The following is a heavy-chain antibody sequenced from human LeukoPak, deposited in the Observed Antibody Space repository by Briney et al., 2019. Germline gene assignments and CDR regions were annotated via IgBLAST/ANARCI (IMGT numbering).Heavy chain of an antibody. CDR1: GYTFTSYD. CDR2: MNPNSGNT. V-gene: IGHV1-8*01. J-gene: IGHJ4*02. D-gene: IGHD3-10*01. Sequence: ASVTVSCKASGYTFTSYDINGVRQATGQGLEWMGWMNPNSGNTDYAQKFQGRVTMTRNTSISTAYMELNSLRSDDTAVYYCARVRAGSGSYNRGADYWGQGTLVTVSS. CDR3: ARVRAGSGSYNRGADY.